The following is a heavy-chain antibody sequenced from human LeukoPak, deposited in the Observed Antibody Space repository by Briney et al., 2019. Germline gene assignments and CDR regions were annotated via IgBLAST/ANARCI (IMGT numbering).Heavy chain of an antibody. D-gene: IGHD6-19*01. CDR1: GFTFDDYA. CDR3: AKAQYSSGWYYFDY. J-gene: IGHJ4*02. V-gene: IGHV3-9*01. CDR2: ISWNSGSI. Sequence: GGSLRLPCAASGFTFDDYAMHWVRQAPGKGLEWVSGISWNSGSIGYADSVKGRFTISRDNAKNSLYLQMNSLRAEDTALYYCAKAQYSSGWYYFDYWGQGTLVTVSS.